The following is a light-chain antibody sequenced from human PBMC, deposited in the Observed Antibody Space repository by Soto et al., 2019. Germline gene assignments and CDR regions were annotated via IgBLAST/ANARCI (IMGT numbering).Light chain of an antibody. CDR2: AAS. V-gene: IGKV1-39*01. Sequence: DTPMTQSPSSLSASVGDRVSITCRASQSISTYLNWYQQKPGMAPKVLIYAASRLQSGVPSRFSGSGSGTDFTLTISSLQPEDFATYYCHQTYANPCTFGQGTKVEIK. CDR1: QSISTY. CDR3: HQTYANPCT. J-gene: IGKJ1*01.